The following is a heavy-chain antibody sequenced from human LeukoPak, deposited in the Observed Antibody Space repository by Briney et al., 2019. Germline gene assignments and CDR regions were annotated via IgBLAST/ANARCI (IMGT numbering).Heavy chain of an antibody. Sequence: GASVKVSCKASGYTFTGYYMHWVRQAPGQGLEWMGWINPNSGGTNYAQKFQGRVTMTRDTSISTAYMELRSLRSDDTAVYYCARGSLGWTFGELSECWFDPWGQGTLVTVSS. V-gene: IGHV1-2*02. CDR1: GYTFTGYY. CDR3: ARGSLGWTFGELSECWFDP. CDR2: INPNSGGT. D-gene: IGHD3-10*01. J-gene: IGHJ5*02.